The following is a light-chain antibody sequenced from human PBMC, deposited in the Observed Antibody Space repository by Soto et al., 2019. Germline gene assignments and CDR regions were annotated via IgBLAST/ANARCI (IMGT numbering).Light chain of an antibody. CDR3: QTWGTGIRV. J-gene: IGLJ1*01. V-gene: IGLV4-69*01. CDR2: VNSDGSH. Sequence: QPVLTQSPSASASLGASVKLTCTLSSGHSNYAIAWHQQQPEKGPRYLMKVNSDGSHRKGDGLPDRLSGSSSGAQRYLTISSLQSEDEADYYCQTWGTGIRVFGTGTKVTVL. CDR1: SGHSNYA.